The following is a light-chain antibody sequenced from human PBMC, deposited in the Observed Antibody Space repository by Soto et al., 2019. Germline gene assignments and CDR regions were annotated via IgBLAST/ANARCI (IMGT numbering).Light chain of an antibody. CDR3: SAWDASLNGYV. CDR1: SSNIGSKT. CDR2: NSY. J-gene: IGLJ1*01. Sequence: HSVLTQPPSASGTPRQRVTISCSGSSSNIGSKTVNWYQQVPGTVPKLLIYNSYQRPSGVPDRFSGSKSGTSASLAISGLQSEDEADYYCSAWDASLNGYVFGTGTKSPS. V-gene: IGLV1-44*01.